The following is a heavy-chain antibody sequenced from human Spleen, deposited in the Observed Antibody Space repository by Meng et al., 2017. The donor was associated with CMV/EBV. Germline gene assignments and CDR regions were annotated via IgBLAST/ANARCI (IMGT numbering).Heavy chain of an antibody. CDR1: CYTITSYG. CDR3: ARVTVTTPYYYCGMDV. Sequence: ASVQVSCKASCYTITSYGISWLRQAAGQGLEWMGWISAYNGNTNYAQKLQGRVTMTTDNSTSTAYIELRSLRSDDTAVYYCARVTVTTPYYYCGMDVWGQGTTVTVSS. D-gene: IGHD4-11*01. CDR2: ISAYNGNT. J-gene: IGHJ6*02. V-gene: IGHV1-18*01.